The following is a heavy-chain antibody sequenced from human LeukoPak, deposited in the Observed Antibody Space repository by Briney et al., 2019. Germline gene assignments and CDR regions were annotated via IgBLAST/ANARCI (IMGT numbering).Heavy chain of an antibody. CDR1: GFTFSSYG. Sequence: QAGGSLRLSCAASGFTFSSYGMHWVRQAPGKGLEWVAVISYDGSNKHYADSVKGRFTISRDNAKNSLYLQMNSLRAEDTAVYYCVRSTGALDYWGQGTLVTVSS. J-gene: IGHJ4*02. CDR2: ISYDGSNK. CDR3: VRSTGALDY. V-gene: IGHV3-33*05.